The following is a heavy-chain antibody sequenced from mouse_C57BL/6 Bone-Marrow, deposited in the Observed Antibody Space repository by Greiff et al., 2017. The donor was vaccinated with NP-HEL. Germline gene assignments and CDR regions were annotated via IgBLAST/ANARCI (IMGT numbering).Heavy chain of an antibody. D-gene: IGHD1-1*01. V-gene: IGHV1-87*01. CDR1: YTFS. CDR2: GQGLEWIG. CDR3: SEDSAVYYCALVESDWYYDG. Sequence: VQLHQSGPVLARPWASVKISCQAFYTFSRRVRFAIRDTNSWLQWVKQRAGQGLEWIGGIYPGNGGTSYNNKVKGKGPLNSDKSSSTAHRQLSSLTSEDSAVYYCALVESDWYYDGWGTGTTVTVSS. J-gene: IGHJ1*03.